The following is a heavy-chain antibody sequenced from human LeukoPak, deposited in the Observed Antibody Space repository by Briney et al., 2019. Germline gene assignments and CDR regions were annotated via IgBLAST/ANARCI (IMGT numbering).Heavy chain of an antibody. J-gene: IGHJ3*02. Sequence: SSETLSLTCTVSGGSVTTSYDWSWIRQPPGKGLEWIGYIYYSGSTNYNPSLKRRVTISVDTSKNQFSLKLSSVTAADTAVYYCARAPYSGYDFLLAFDIWGQGTMVTVSS. D-gene: IGHD5-12*01. V-gene: IGHV4-59*02. CDR3: ARAPYSGYDFLLAFDI. CDR1: GGSVTTSYD. CDR2: IYYSGST.